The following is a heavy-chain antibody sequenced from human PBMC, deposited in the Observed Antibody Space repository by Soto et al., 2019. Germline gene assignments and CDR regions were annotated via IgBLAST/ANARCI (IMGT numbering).Heavy chain of an antibody. V-gene: IGHV1-3*01. CDR1: GYTFTSYA. D-gene: IGHD3-9*01. CDR3: ARADILTGALDY. CDR2: INAGNGNT. Sequence: ASVKVSCKASGYTFTSYAMHWVRQAPGQRLEWMGWINAGNGNTKYSQKFQGRVTITRDTSASTAYMELSSLRSEDTAVYYCARADILTGALDYWGQGTLVTVSS. J-gene: IGHJ4*02.